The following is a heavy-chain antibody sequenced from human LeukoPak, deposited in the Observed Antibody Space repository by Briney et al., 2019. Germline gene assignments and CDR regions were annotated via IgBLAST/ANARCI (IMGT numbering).Heavy chain of an antibody. CDR3: VKDYPYGSGMVRVDS. J-gene: IGHJ4*02. Sequence: ASVKVSCKASGYTFTDFALHWVCHAPGQSLEWMGWINPGSGDTKSSQKFRDRVTITRDTSANTAYMQLTRLKSEDTAVYYCVKDYPYGSGMVRVDSWGQGTLVTVSS. CDR1: GYTFTDFA. CDR2: INPGSGDT. D-gene: IGHD3-10*01. V-gene: IGHV1-3*01.